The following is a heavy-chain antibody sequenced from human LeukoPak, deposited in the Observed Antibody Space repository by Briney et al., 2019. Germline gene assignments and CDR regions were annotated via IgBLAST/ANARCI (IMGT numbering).Heavy chain of an antibody. J-gene: IGHJ5*02. CDR2: IYYSGST. V-gene: IGHV4-59*11. Sequence: SETLSLTCTVSGGSISSHYWSWIRQPPGKGLEWIGYIYYSGSTNYNPSLKSRVTISVDTSKNQFSLKLSSVTAADTAVYYCARVTYCGGDCYAKGNWFDPWGQGTLVTVSS. D-gene: IGHD2-21*02. CDR3: ARVTYCGGDCYAKGNWFDP. CDR1: GGSISSHY.